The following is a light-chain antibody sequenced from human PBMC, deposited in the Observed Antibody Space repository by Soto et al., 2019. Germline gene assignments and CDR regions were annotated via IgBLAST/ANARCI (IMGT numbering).Light chain of an antibody. CDR2: EVN. J-gene: IGLJ2*01. V-gene: IGLV2-8*01. CDR1: SSDIGTYKY. CDR3: SSYAGSRGLV. Sequence: QSALTQPPSASGSPGQSVTISCTGSSSDIGTYKYVSWYQQHPGKAPKLIIYEVNERPSGVPDRFSGSKSGNTASLTVSGLRAEDEADYYCSSYAGSRGLVFGGGTKLTVL.